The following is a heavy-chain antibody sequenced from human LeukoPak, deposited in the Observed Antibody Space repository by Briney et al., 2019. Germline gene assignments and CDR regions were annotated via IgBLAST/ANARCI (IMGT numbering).Heavy chain of an antibody. D-gene: IGHD5-24*01. CDR1: GYTFTSYD. CDR3: ASFTRDRYTNDAFDI. Sequence: ASVKVSCKASGYTFTSYDINWVRQATGQGVEWMGWMNPNSGNTGYAQKFQGRVTMTRNTSISTAYMELSSLRSEDTAVYYCASFTRDRYTNDAFDIWGQGTMVTVSS. V-gene: IGHV1-8*01. CDR2: MNPNSGNT. J-gene: IGHJ3*02.